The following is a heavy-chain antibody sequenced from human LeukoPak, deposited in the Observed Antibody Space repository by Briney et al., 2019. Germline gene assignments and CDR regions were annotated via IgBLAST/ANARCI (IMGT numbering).Heavy chain of an antibody. CDR3: AKEGADYDISYYFDY. CDR1: GFTFSGSA. D-gene: IGHD3-9*01. V-gene: IGHV3-73*01. J-gene: IGHJ4*02. Sequence: GGSLRLSCAASGFTFSGSAMHWVRQASGKGLEWVGRIRSKANSYATAYAASVKGRFTISRDDSKNTAYLQMNSLKTEDTAVYYCAKEGADYDISYYFDYWGQGTLVTVSS. CDR2: IRSKANSYAT.